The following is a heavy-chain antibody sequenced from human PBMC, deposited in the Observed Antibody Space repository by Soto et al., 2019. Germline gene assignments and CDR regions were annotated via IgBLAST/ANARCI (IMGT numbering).Heavy chain of an antibody. D-gene: IGHD3-9*01. Sequence: PSETLSLTCTVSGGSISRYYLNWIRQPPGKGLEWIGYIYYSGSTNYNPSLKSRVTISVDTSKNQFSLKLSSVTAADTAVYYCARWYYDILTGYYFFDYWGQGTLVTVSS. V-gene: IGHV4-59*01. CDR1: GGSISRYY. CDR2: IYYSGST. CDR3: ARWYYDILTGYYFFDY. J-gene: IGHJ4*02.